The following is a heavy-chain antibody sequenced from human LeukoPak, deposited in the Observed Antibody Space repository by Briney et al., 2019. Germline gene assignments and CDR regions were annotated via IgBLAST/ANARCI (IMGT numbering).Heavy chain of an antibody. CDR2: ISGSGGST. CDR1: GFTFSSYA. V-gene: IGHV3-23*01. D-gene: IGHD3-22*01. Sequence: PGGSLRLSCAASGFTFSSYAMSWVRQAPGKGLEWVSAISGSGGSTYYADSVKGRFTISRDNSKNTLYLQMNSLRAEDTAVYYCAKDTYYYDSSGYYPLWGQGTLVTVSS. CDR3: AKDTYYYDSSGYYPL. J-gene: IGHJ4*02.